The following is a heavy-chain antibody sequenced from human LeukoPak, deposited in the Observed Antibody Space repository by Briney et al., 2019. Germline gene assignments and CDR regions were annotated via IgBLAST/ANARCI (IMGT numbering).Heavy chain of an antibody. CDR2: IGGSGGST. D-gene: IGHD2-15*01. V-gene: IGHV3-23*01. CDR1: GFTVSSNY. J-gene: IGHJ4*02. Sequence: GGSLRLSCAASGFTVSSNYMSWVRQAPGKGLEWVSAIGGSGGSTYYADSVKGRFTISRDNSKNTLYLQMNSLRAEDTAVYYCAKDFEGIVVVVAATLTYWGQGTLVTVSS. CDR3: AKDFEGIVVVVAATLTY.